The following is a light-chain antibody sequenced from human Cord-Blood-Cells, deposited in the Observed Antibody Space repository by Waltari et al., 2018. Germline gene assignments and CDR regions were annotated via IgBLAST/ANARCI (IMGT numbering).Light chain of an antibody. V-gene: IGKV1-5*01. Sequence: DIQMTQSPSTLSASVGDRVTITCRASQRISSWLAWYQQKPGKAPKLLIYDAASLESGVQSRFSRSGSGTEFTLTISSLQPDDFATYYCQQYNSYSPERFTFGPGTKVDIK. CDR1: QRISSW. CDR3: QQYNSYSPERFT. J-gene: IGKJ3*01. CDR2: DAA.